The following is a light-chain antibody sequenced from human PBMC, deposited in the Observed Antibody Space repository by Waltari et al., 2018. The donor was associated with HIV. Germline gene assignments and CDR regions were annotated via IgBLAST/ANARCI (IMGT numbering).Light chain of an antibody. Sequence: ETVMTQFPATLSVSPGERATLSCRASQSVSSNLAWYQQKPGQAPRPLRYDASTRATGIPARFRGSGSGTEFTLTISSLQSEDFAVYYCQQYSKWPPFFGPATKVDI. CDR3: QQYSKWPPF. CDR2: DAS. J-gene: IGKJ3*01. CDR1: QSVSSN. V-gene: IGKV3-15*01.